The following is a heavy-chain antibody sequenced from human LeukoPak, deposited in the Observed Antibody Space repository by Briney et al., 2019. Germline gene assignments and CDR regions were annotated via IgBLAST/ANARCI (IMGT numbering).Heavy chain of an antibody. CDR1: GGSISSSSYY. J-gene: IGHJ4*02. CDR2: IYYSGST. D-gene: IGHD2-21*01. CDR3: ARHKPKELQFDY. V-gene: IGHV4-39*01. Sequence: PSETLSLTCTVSGGSISSSSYYWGWIRQPPGKGLEWIGSIYYSGSTYYNPSLKSRVTISVDTSKNQFSLKLSSVTAADTAVYYCARHKPKELQFDYWGQGTLVTVSS.